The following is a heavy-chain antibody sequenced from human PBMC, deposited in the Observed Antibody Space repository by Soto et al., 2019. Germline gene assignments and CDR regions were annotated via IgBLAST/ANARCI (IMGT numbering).Heavy chain of an antibody. D-gene: IGHD1-26*01. J-gene: IGHJ4*02. CDR2: ISYDVSNK. CDR3: AKVENSGSYYNDYFDY. Sequence: QVQLVESGGGVVQPGRSLRLSCAASGFTFSSYGMHWVRQAPGKGLEWVAVISYDVSNKYYADSVKGRFTISRDNSKNTLYLQMNSLRAEDTAVYYCAKVENSGSYYNDYFDYWGQGTLVTVSS. CDR1: GFTFSSYG. V-gene: IGHV3-30*18.